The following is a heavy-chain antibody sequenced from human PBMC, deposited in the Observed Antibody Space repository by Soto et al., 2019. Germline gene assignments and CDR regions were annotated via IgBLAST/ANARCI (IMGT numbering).Heavy chain of an antibody. V-gene: IGHV4-34*01. CDR2: INHSGST. D-gene: IGHD3-9*01. J-gene: IGHJ4*02. CDR1: GGSFSGYY. CDR3: ARGRRYFDWLSPPYLEY. Sequence: QVQLQQWGAGLLKPSETLSHTCAVYGGSFSGYYWSWIPQPPGKGLERIGEINHSGSTNYNPSLKSRVTISVDTSKNQFSLQLSSVTAADTAVYYCARGRRYFDWLSPPYLEYWGQGTLVTVSS.